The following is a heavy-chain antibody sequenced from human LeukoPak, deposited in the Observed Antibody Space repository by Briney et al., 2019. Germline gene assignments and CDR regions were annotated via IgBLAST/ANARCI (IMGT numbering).Heavy chain of an antibody. CDR1: GASISNYY. V-gene: IGHV4-59*01. J-gene: IGHJ4*02. Sequence: SETLSLTCTVSGASISNYYWSWIRQPPGKGLEWIGHIYYSGSTNYNPSLKSRVIISIDTSKTQFSLQLSSVTAADTAVYYCARGSGYDYDSWGRGTLVTVSS. CDR2: IYYSGST. D-gene: IGHD5-12*01. CDR3: ARGSGYDYDS.